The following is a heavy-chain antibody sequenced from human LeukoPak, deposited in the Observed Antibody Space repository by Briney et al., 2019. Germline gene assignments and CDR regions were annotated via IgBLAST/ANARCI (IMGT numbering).Heavy chain of an antibody. Sequence: GESLKISCKGSGHSFSSNWIGWVRQMPGKGLEWMGIIYPGDSDTRYIPSFQGQVTISADKSISTAYLQWSSLKASDTAMYYCARRSGWYYFDYWGQGTLVTVSS. CDR2: IYPGDSDT. CDR1: GHSFSSNW. J-gene: IGHJ4*02. V-gene: IGHV5-51*01. D-gene: IGHD6-19*01. CDR3: ARRSGWYYFDY.